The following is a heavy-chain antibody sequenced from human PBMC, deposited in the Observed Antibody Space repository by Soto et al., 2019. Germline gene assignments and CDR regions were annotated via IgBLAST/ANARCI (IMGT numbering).Heavy chain of an antibody. CDR3: AKDRPSGSRPYYYGMDV. V-gene: IGHV3-30*18. CDR2: ISYDGSNK. Sequence: QVQLVESGGGVVQPGRSLRLSCAASGFTFSSYGMHWVRQAPGKGLEWVAVISYDGSNKYYADSVKGRFTISGDNSKNTLYLQMNSLRAEDTAVYYCAKDRPSGSRPYYYGMDVWGQGTTVTVSS. J-gene: IGHJ6*02. CDR1: GFTFSSYG. D-gene: IGHD1-26*01.